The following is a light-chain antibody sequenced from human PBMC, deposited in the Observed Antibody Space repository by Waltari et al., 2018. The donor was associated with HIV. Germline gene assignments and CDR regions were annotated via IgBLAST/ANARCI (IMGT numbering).Light chain of an antibody. CDR1: QRMTTY. J-gene: IGKJ1*01. Sequence: DIQVTQSPSSLSASVGDTVPITCRASQRMTTYLNWYQQKPGKAPRLLIYGASSLENGVPSRFSGSESATDFTLTITNLQPEDFATYYCQQSYVSPPWTFGQGTKVELK. CDR3: QQSYVSPPWT. V-gene: IGKV1-39*01. CDR2: GAS.